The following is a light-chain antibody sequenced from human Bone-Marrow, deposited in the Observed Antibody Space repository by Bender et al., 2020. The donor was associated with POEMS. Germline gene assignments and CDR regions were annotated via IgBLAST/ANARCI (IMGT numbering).Light chain of an antibody. J-gene: IGLJ3*02. CDR2: EDK. V-gene: IGLV1-47*01. CDR1: SSNIGSNY. Sequence: QSVLTQPPSASGTPGQRVTISCSGSSSNIGSNYVYWYQQHPGKAPKLLIHEDKKRPSGVSHRFSASKSGNTASLTISGLTAEDEADYYCCSYAGSSRWVFGGGTKLTVL. CDR3: CSYAGSSRWV.